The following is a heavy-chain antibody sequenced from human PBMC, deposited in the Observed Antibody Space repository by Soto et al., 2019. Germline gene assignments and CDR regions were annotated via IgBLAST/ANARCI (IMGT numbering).Heavy chain of an antibody. J-gene: IGHJ5*02. Sequence: VGSLRLSCSASGFTFSSYAMHWVRQAPGKGLEYVSAISSNGGSTYYADSVKGRFTISRDNSKNTLYLQMSSLRAEDTAVYYCVKDVRSSSSNWFDPWGQGTLVTSPQ. CDR1: GFTFSSYA. CDR3: VKDVRSSSSNWFDP. V-gene: IGHV3-64D*06. D-gene: IGHD6-6*01. CDR2: ISSNGGST.